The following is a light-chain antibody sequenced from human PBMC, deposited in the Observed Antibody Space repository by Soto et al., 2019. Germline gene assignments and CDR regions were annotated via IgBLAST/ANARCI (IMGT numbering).Light chain of an antibody. CDR2: KAS. CDR1: QSISSW. CDR3: QQYNSYSAT. V-gene: IGKV1-5*03. Sequence: DLQVTQSPSTLSASVGDRVTITCRASQSISSWLAWYQQRPGKAPKLLIYKASSLESGVPSRFSGSGSGTEFTLTISSLQPDDFATYYCQQYNSYSATFGQGTKLEIK. J-gene: IGKJ2*01.